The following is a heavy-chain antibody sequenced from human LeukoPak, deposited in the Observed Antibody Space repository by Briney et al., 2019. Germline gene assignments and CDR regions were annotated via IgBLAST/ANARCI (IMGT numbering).Heavy chain of an antibody. D-gene: IGHD3-16*01. CDR2: IGSSSSYI. CDR1: GFTFSSYS. V-gene: IGHV3-21*01. Sequence: GGSLRLSCAASGFTFSSYSMNWVRQAPGKGLEWVSSIGSSSSYIYYADSVKGRFTISRDNAKNSLYLQMNSLRAEDTAVYYCARGYDYVWGSQADYWGQGTLVTVSS. CDR3: ARGYDYVWGSQADY. J-gene: IGHJ4*02.